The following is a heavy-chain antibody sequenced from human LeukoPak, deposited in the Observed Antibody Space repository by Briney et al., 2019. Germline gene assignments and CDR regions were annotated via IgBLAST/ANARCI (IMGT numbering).Heavy chain of an antibody. J-gene: IGHJ4*02. D-gene: IGHD1-7*01. V-gene: IGHV1-2*02. CDR2: INLNSGGT. CDR3: ARDGTGNDY. Sequence: ASVKVSCKASGYTFTGYYMHWVRQAPGQGLEWMGWINLNSGGTNYAQKFQGRVTMTRDTSISTAYMELSRLRSDDTAVCYCARDGTGNDYWGQGTLVTVSS. CDR1: GYTFTGYY.